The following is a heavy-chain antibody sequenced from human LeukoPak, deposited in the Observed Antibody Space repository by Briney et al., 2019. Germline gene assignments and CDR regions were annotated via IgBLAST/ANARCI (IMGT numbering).Heavy chain of an antibody. CDR1: GGSISDGY. CDR3: ARGAGWYNY. D-gene: IGHD6-19*01. CDR2: IRYSGTT. V-gene: IGHV4-59*01. J-gene: IGHJ4*02. Sequence: SETLSLTCTVFGGSISDGYWSWLRQPPGKGLEWIAFIRYSGTTNYNPSLRSRVSISTDTSKQQFSLKVSSVTAADTGTYYCARGAGWYNYWGQGTLVTVSS.